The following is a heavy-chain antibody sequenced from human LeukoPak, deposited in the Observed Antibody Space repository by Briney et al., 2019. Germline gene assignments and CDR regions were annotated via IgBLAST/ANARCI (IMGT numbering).Heavy chain of an antibody. Sequence: PSETLSLTCTVSGGSISSYYWSWIRQPPGKGLEWIGYIYYSGSANYNPSLKSRVTISVDKSKNQFSLKLSSVTAADTAVYYCARDHGAVDPFYYFDYWGQGTLVTVSS. J-gene: IGHJ4*02. D-gene: IGHD3-10*01. CDR3: ARDHGAVDPFYYFDY. CDR2: IYYSGSA. CDR1: GGSISSYY. V-gene: IGHV4-59*12.